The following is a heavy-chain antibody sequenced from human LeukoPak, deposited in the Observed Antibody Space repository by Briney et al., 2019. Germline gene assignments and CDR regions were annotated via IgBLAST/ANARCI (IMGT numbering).Heavy chain of an antibody. CDR2: IWYDGSNK. CDR3: ARGVVQWLAYFDF. V-gene: IGHV3-33*01. J-gene: IGHJ4*02. D-gene: IGHD6-19*01. CDR1: GFTFSSYG. Sequence: GGTLRLSCAASGFTFSSYGMHWVRQAPGRGLEWVAVIWYDGSNKYYADSVKGRFTISRDNSKNTLYLQMNSLIAEDTAVYYCARGVVQWLAYFDFWGQGTRVTVSS.